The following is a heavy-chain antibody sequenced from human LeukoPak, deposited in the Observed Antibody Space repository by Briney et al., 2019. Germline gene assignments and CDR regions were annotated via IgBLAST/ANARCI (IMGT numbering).Heavy chain of an antibody. CDR3: ARAGDDCSSTTRYTQQNHWFDH. Sequence: SETLSLTCTVSVYSISSGYYWGWIRQPPGKGLEWIRSMYHSGGTFDNPSLKSRVTISVDTSKNQFSLKLSSVTAANTSVYYCARAGDDCSSTTRYTQQNHWFDHCGQGTLVTVSS. CDR1: VYSISSGYY. D-gene: IGHD2-2*02. CDR2: MYHSGGT. V-gene: IGHV4-38-2*02. J-gene: IGHJ5*02.